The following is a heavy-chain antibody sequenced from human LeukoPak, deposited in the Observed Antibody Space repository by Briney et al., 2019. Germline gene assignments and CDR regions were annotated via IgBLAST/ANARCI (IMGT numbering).Heavy chain of an antibody. CDR2: ISWNSGSI. J-gene: IGHJ5*02. CDR1: GFTFDDYA. CDR3: AKGAGLGGGTNWFDP. Sequence: PGGSLRLSCAASGFTFDDYAVHWVRQAPGKGLEWVSGISWNSGSIGYADSVKGRFTISRDNAKNSLYLQMNSLRAEDMALYYCAKGAGLGGGTNWFDPWGQGTLATVSS. D-gene: IGHD3-10*01. V-gene: IGHV3-9*03.